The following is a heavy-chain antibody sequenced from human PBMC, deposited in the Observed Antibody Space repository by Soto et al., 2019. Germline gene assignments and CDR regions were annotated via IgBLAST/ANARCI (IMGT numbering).Heavy chain of an antibody. Sequence: GGSLRLSCAASGFTFSSYGMHCGRQAPVKGLVWVSRSDNDVSGTSYADSVKGRFTIPRDNAKNTLDRQMNSLSAEDTAGYYCARDSGPLYSSRWSTWSDPWGEGSMVKVS. V-gene: IGHV3-74*01. J-gene: IGHJ5*02. D-gene: IGHD6-13*01. CDR2: SDNDVSGT. CDR3: ARDSGPLYSSRWSTWSDP. CDR1: GFTFSSYG.